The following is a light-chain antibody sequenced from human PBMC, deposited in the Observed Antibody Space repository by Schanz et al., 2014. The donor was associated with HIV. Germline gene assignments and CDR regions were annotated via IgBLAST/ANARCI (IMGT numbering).Light chain of an antibody. CDR2: GAS. Sequence: EIVMTQSPATLSMSPGERATLSCRASQSVGTNLAWFQQKPGQAPRLLIYGASTRATGVPARFSGSGSGTEFTLTISSLQSEDFAVYYCQQYNNWPWTFGQGTKVEIK. CDR3: QQYNNWPWT. J-gene: IGKJ1*01. CDR1: QSVGTN. V-gene: IGKV3-15*01.